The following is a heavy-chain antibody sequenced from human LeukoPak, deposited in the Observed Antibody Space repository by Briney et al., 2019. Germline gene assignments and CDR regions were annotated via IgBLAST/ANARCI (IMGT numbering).Heavy chain of an antibody. CDR1: GYTFTNYG. CDR3: ARDGYHDRSGYYSNAFDI. D-gene: IGHD3-22*01. Sequence: ASVKVSCKASGYTFTNYGFSWVRQAPGQGLEWMGWISAYNGNTNYAQKVQGRVTMTTDTSTSTVYMELRSLRSDDTAVYYCARDGYHDRSGYYSNAFDIWGQGTMLAVSS. V-gene: IGHV1-18*01. CDR2: ISAYNGNT. J-gene: IGHJ3*02.